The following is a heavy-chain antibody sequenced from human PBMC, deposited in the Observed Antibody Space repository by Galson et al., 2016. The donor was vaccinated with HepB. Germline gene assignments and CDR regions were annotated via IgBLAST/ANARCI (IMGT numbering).Heavy chain of an antibody. V-gene: IGHV3-33*06. Sequence: SLRLSCAASGFTFSNNGMHWVRQAPGKGLEWVAVILHDGSDQYYADSVKGRFSISRDNSKNTLSLQMNNLRAEDTAVYYCAKRITSVWQWLAAFDFWGQGTRVTVSS. CDR2: ILHDGSDQ. CDR1: GFTFSNNG. CDR3: AKRITSVWQWLAAFDF. D-gene: IGHD6-19*01. J-gene: IGHJ4*02.